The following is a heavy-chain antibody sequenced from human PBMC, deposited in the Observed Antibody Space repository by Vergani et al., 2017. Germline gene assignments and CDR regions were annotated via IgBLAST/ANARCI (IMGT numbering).Heavy chain of an antibody. Sequence: EVHLVQSGAEVKKPGESLKISCQGSGYSITNYWIAWVRQRPGKGLEWMGIIYAGDSDVRYSPSFQGQVTMSVDKSLSTAYLQWSSLKASDTATYYCAKTHDFSSLYSSYNWFDPWVQATQLAVCS. J-gene: IGHJ5*02. CDR2: IYAGDSDV. V-gene: IGHV5-51*03. CDR3: AKTHDFSSLYSSYNWFDP. CDR1: GYSITNYW. D-gene: IGHD3-3*01.